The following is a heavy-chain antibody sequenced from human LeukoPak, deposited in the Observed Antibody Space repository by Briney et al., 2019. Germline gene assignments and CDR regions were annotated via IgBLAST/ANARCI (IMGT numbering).Heavy chain of an antibody. V-gene: IGHV1-2*06. Sequence: VASVQVSCKASGYTFTGYYMHWVRQAPGQGLAWMGRMNPNRGGTNYAQKFQGRVTMTRDTSISTAYMELSRLRSDDTAVYYCARWITMIVGGYYFDYWGQGTLVTVSS. D-gene: IGHD3-22*01. J-gene: IGHJ4*02. CDR1: GYTFTGYY. CDR3: ARWITMIVGGYYFDY. CDR2: MNPNRGGT.